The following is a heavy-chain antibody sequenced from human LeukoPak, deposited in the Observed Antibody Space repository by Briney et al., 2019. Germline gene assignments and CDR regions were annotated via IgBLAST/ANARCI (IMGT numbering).Heavy chain of an antibody. Sequence: GGSLRLSCTASGFTFSNFSMSWVRQAPGKGLEWVAFIKEDGSEKYYVDPVKGRFTISRDNAENSLYLQMNSLRAEDTAVYYCARDRGGRTGLDDWGQGTLVTVSS. D-gene: IGHD2-15*01. V-gene: IGHV3-7*04. J-gene: IGHJ4*02. CDR2: IKEDGSEK. CDR1: GFTFSNFS. CDR3: ARDRGGRTGLDD.